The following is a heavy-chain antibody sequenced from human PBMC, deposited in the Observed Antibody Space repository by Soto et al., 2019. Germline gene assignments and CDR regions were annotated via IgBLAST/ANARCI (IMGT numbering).Heavy chain of an antibody. Sequence: PRESLKISCKGSGYSFTSYWIGWVRQMPGKGLEWMGIIYPGDSDTRYSPSFQGQVTISADKSISTAYLQWSSLKASDTAMYYCASSSYCSSTSCHFYGMDVWGQGTTVTVSS. CDR3: ASSSYCSSTSCHFYGMDV. V-gene: IGHV5-51*01. CDR1: GYSFTSYW. J-gene: IGHJ6*02. CDR2: IYPGDSDT. D-gene: IGHD2-2*01.